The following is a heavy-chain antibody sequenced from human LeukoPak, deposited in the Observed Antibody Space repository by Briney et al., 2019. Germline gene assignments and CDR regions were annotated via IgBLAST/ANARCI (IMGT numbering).Heavy chain of an antibody. CDR2: IIYDGSNK. CDR1: GFTFISYA. CDR3: ASVGTDYYDSSGYFDY. V-gene: IGHV3-30*01. Sequence: GGSLRLSCAASGFTFISYAMHWVRRAPGKGLEWGAVIIYDGSNKYYADDVKGRFTISTDNSKNTLYLQMNSLRAEDTAVYYCASVGTDYYDSSGYFDYWGKGTLVTVSS. J-gene: IGHJ4*02. D-gene: IGHD3-22*01.